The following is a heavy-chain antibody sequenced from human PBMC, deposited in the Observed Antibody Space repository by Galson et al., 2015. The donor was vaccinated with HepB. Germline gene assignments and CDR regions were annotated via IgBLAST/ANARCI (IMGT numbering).Heavy chain of an antibody. J-gene: IGHJ6*02. D-gene: IGHD5-12*01. CDR3: ARGGYSGYDSYYYHGMDV. CDR1: GFTFSDYS. V-gene: IGHV3-21*01. Sequence: SLRLSCAASGFTFSDYSMIWVRQAPGKGLEWVSSISSSSNYIYYADSVKGRFTISRDNAKNSLYVEMNSLRAEDTAVYYCARGGYSGYDSYYYHGMDVWGQGTTVTVSS. CDR2: ISSSSNYI.